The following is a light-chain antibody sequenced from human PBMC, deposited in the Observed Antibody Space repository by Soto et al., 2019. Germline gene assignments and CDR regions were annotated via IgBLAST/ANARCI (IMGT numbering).Light chain of an antibody. Sequence: QSVLTQPPSVSAAPGQTVTISCSGGRSNIENNYVSWYQQVPGTAPKLVIYDNNNRPSAIPDRFSGSKSGTSATLGITGLQTGDEADYYCATWDNSLRAWVFGGGTKLTVL. J-gene: IGLJ3*02. CDR2: DNN. CDR3: ATWDNSLRAWV. V-gene: IGLV1-51*01. CDR1: RSNIENNY.